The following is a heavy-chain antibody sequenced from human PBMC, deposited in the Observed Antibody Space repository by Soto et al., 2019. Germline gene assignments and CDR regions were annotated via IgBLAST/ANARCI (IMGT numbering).Heavy chain of an antibody. CDR1: GFNFNSYT. Sequence: PGGSLRLSCAASGFNFNSYTINWVRQAPGKRLEWLSSISSSGYIFSTDSVRGRFTISRDNAKNSVYLQINSLRAEETAVYFCARDCSGGSCYPGMDVWGQGTTVTVCS. CDR2: ISSSGYI. J-gene: IGHJ6*02. D-gene: IGHD2-15*01. CDR3: ARDCSGGSCYPGMDV. V-gene: IGHV3-21*01.